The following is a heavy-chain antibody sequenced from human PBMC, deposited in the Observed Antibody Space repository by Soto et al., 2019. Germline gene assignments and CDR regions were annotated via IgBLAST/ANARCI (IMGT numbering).Heavy chain of an antibody. Sequence: PRASVKVSCKASGYTFTSYSMHWVRQAPGQRLEWMGWINAGNGNTKYSQKFQGRVTITRDTSASTAYMELSSLRSEDTAVYYCAREGDYGDYLEYHNWFDPWGQGTLVTVSS. CDR2: INAGNGNT. CDR1: GYTFTSYS. V-gene: IGHV1-3*01. J-gene: IGHJ5*02. CDR3: AREGDYGDYLEYHNWFDP. D-gene: IGHD4-17*01.